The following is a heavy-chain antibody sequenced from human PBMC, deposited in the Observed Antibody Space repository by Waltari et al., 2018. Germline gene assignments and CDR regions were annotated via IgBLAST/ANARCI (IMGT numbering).Heavy chain of an antibody. D-gene: IGHD2-15*01. CDR1: GYTFTGYY. CDR3: ARDHCSGGSCYGWFDP. Sequence: QVQLVQSGAEVKKPGASVKVSCKASGYTFTGYYMHWVRQAPGQGLEWMGWINPNSGGTNYAQKFQGWVTMTRDTSISTAYMELSRLRSDDTAVYYCARDHCSGGSCYGWFDPWGQGTLVTVSS. CDR2: INPNSGGT. V-gene: IGHV1-2*04. J-gene: IGHJ5*02.